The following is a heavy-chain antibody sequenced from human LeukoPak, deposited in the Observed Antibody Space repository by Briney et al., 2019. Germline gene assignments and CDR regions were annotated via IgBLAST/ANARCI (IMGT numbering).Heavy chain of an antibody. D-gene: IGHD3-3*01. CDR1: GYSISSGYY. J-gene: IGHJ5*02. CDR2: IYYSGST. Sequence: SETLSLTCTVSGYSISSGYYWGWIRQPPGKGLEWIGSIYYSGSTYYNPSLKSRVTISVDTSKNQFSLKLSSVTAADTAVYYCARDHLANLASRLFDPWGQGSLVTVSS. CDR3: ARDHLANLASRLFDP. V-gene: IGHV4-38-2*02.